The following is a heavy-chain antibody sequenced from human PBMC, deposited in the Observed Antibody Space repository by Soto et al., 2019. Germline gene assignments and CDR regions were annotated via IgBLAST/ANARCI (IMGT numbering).Heavy chain of an antibody. CDR3: AKGNYYDFWSGYSDY. J-gene: IGHJ4*02. CDR1: GFTFSSYA. V-gene: IGHV3-23*01. CDR2: ISGSGGST. D-gene: IGHD3-3*01. Sequence: PGGSLRLSCAASGFTFSSYAMSWVRQAPGKGLEWVSAISGSGGSTYYADSVKGRFTISRDNSKNTLYLQMNSLRAEDTAVYYCAKGNYYDFWSGYSDYWGQGTLVTVSS.